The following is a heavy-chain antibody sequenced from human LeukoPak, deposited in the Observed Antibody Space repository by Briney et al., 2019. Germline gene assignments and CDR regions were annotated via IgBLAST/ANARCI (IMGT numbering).Heavy chain of an antibody. Sequence: QTGGSLRLSCVASGFTFSSYQMNWVRQAPGKGLEWVSYISSSGSTIYYADSVKGRFTISRDNAKNSLYLQMNSLRAEDTAVYYCARDPKGYEQGYRGQGTLVTVSS. CDR1: GFTFSSYQ. V-gene: IGHV3-48*03. CDR2: ISSSGSTI. D-gene: IGHD5-12*01. CDR3: ARDPKGYEQGY. J-gene: IGHJ4*02.